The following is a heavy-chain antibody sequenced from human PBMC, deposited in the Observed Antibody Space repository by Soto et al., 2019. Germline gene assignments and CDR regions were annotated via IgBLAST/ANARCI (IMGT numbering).Heavy chain of an antibody. V-gene: IGHV1-46*01. CDR1: GYTFTSYY. CDR3: ARVRQGSGSEFWSGYIYYGMDV. D-gene: IGHD3-3*01. CDR2: INPSGGST. Sequence: ASVKVSCKASGYTFTSYYMHWVRQAPGQGLEWMGIINPSGGSTSYAQKFQGRVTMTRDTSTSTVYMELSSLRSEDTAVYYCARVRQGSGSEFWSGYIYYGMDVWGQGTTVTFSS. J-gene: IGHJ6*02.